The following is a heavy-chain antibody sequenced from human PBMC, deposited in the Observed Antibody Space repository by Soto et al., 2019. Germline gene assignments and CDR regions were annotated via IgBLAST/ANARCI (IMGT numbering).Heavy chain of an antibody. V-gene: IGHV6-1*01. CDR1: GITVSSNSPT. CDR3: ARLRGDSWFDF. Sequence: HNLALTSAIAGITVSSNSPTWVWIRQSPSRGLEWLGRTYYRSRWFNDYAGSVKGRITINPDTSNNQFSLQLTSLSPDDTAVYYCARLRGDSWFDFWGQGTRV. CDR2: TYYRSRWFN. J-gene: IGHJ5*01.